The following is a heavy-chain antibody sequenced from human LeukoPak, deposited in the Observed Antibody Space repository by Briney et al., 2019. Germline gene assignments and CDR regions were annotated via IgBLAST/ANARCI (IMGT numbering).Heavy chain of an antibody. CDR1: GFTFSSYW. V-gene: IGHV3-74*01. Sequence: PGGSLRLSCVASGFTFSSYWMHWVRQDPGKGLVWVSRINPDGSVTGYADSVKGRFTVSRDNAKNTLYLQMNSLRAEDTAIYYCTRNFDYGHYLWGQGTLVTVSS. CDR3: TRNFDYGHYL. J-gene: IGHJ5*02. CDR2: INPDGSVT. D-gene: IGHD4-17*01.